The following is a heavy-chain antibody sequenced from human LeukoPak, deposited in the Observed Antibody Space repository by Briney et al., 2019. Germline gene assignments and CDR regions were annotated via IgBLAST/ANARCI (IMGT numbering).Heavy chain of an antibody. CDR2: IDGSGYTT. CDR1: GFTFSTYG. J-gene: IGHJ6*02. V-gene: IGHV3-23*05. CDR3: ASASPPHYGMDV. Sequence: GGSLRLSCGASGFTFSTYGMTWVRQAPGKGPEWVSGIDGSGYTTKYADSVKGRFTIYRDNAKNTLYLQMNSLRAEDTAVYYCASASPPHYGMDVWGQGTTVTVSS.